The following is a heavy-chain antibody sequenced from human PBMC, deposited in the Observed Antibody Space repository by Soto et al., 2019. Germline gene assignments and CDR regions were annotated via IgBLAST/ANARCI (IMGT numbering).Heavy chain of an antibody. D-gene: IGHD6-13*01. Sequence: QVTVKESGPVLVKPTETLTLTCTVSGFSLSNAGLGVSWVRQPPGKALEWLAHIFTNDEKSYSTSLKSRLTISKETSKSQVVLTMTTMDPVDTATYYCASTYSTSWYWFAPWGQGTLVTVSS. J-gene: IGHJ5*02. CDR2: IFTNDEK. CDR1: GFSLSNAGLG. CDR3: ASTYSTSWYWFAP. V-gene: IGHV2-26*04.